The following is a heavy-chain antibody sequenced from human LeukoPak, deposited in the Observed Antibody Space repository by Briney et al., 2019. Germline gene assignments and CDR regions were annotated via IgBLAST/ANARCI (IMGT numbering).Heavy chain of an antibody. CDR3: ARQVGVYDFWSGYKSDAFDI. Sequence: GKSLKISCKGSGYSFTSYWIGWVRQMPGKGLEWMGIIYPGDSDTRYSPSFQGQVTISADKSISTAYLQWSSLKASDTAMYYCARQVGVYDFWSGYKSDAFDIWGQGTMVTVSS. CDR2: IYPGDSDT. D-gene: IGHD3-3*01. V-gene: IGHV5-51*01. J-gene: IGHJ3*02. CDR1: GYSFTSYW.